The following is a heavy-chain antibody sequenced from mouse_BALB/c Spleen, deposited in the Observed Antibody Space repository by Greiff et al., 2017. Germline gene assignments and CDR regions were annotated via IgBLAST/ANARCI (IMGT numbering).Heavy chain of an antibody. D-gene: IGHD2-4*01. V-gene: IGHV5-4*02. J-gene: IGHJ4*01. CDR2: ISDCGSYT. Sequence: DVQLVESGGGLVKPGRSLKLSCTAPGFTFSDYYMYWVRQTPVKRLEWVANISDCGSYTYYPDSVKGRFTISRDNAKNNVYLQMSSLKSEDTAVYYCARYDYGHMDYWGQGTTVTVSS. CDR3: ARYDYGHMDY. CDR1: GFTFSDYY.